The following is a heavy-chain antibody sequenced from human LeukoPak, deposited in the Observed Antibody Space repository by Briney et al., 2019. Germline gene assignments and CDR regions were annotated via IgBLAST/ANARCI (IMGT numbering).Heavy chain of an antibody. V-gene: IGHV3-23*01. CDR3: AKKGKTRLLRYFDWLLKEYYFDY. J-gene: IGHJ4*02. D-gene: IGHD3-9*01. CDR1: GCTFSSYA. Sequence: GGSLRLSCAASGCTFSSYAMSWVRQPPGKGLEWVSAMSGSGGSTYYADSVKGRFTISRDNSKNTLYLQMNSLRAEDTAVYYWAKKGKTRLLRYFDWLLKEYYFDYWGQGTLVTVSS. CDR2: MSGSGGST.